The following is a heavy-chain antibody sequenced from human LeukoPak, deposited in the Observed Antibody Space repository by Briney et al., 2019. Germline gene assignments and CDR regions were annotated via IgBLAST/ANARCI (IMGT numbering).Heavy chain of an antibody. CDR2: IKEDGNER. D-gene: IGHD4-11*01. J-gene: IGHJ4*02. V-gene: IGHV3-7*01. CDR1: GFTFSSYQ. Sequence: GGSLKLSCAASGFTFSSYQMSWVRQAPGKGLERVANIKEDGNERYYLDSVKGRFTISRDNAKNSLYLQMNSLRAEDTAVYYCARGGETKLTYWGQGTLVTVSS. CDR3: ARGGETKLTY.